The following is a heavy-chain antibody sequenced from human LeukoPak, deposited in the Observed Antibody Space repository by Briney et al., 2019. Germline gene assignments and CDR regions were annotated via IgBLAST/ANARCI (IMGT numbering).Heavy chain of an antibody. D-gene: IGHD1-1*01. CDR1: AFTFSGNS. Sequence: PGRSLRLSCVVSAFTFSGNSMHWVRQAPGKGLEWVAFISHDGSNKYCADSLKGRLTISRDNSKNTLFLQMNSLRPEDTAVYYCARVGYDYNWYDAFDIWGQGTMVTVSS. CDR2: ISHDGSNK. CDR3: ARVGYDYNWYDAFDI. J-gene: IGHJ3*02. V-gene: IGHV3-30*04.